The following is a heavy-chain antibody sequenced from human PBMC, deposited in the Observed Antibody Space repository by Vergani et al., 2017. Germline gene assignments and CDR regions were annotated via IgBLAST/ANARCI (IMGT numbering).Heavy chain of an antibody. CDR2: IIPIFGTA. J-gene: IGHJ2*01. V-gene: IGHV1-69*13. D-gene: IGHD2-2*01. Sequence: QVQLVQSGAEVKKPGSSVKVSGKASGGTFSSYAISWVRQAPGQGLEWMGRIIPIFGTANYAQKFQGRVTITADESTSTAYMELSSLRSEDTAVYYCARDQEGYRSSTSCYWGWYFDLWGRGTLVTVSS. CDR1: GGTFSSYA. CDR3: ARDQEGYRSSTSCYWGWYFDL.